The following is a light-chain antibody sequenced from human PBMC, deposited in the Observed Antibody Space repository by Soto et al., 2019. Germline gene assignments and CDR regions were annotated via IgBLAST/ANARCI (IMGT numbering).Light chain of an antibody. CDR2: EVT. V-gene: IGLV2-14*01. CDR1: SSDVGTYNY. J-gene: IGLJ1*01. Sequence: QSALTQPASVSGSPGQSITISCTGTSSDVGTYNYVSWYQQHPGKAPKVMIYEVTYRPSGVSNRFSGSKSGNTASLTISGLQAEDEAEYYCSSYTGSSTLCVFGTGTKV. CDR3: SSYTGSSTLCV.